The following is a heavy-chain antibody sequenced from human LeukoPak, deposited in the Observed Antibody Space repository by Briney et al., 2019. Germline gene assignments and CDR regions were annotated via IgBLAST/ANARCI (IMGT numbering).Heavy chain of an antibody. D-gene: IGHD6-13*01. CDR2: MNPNSGNT. V-gene: IGHV1-8*03. J-gene: IGHJ5*02. Sequence: ASVKVSCKASGYTFTSYGISWVRQAPGQGLEWMGWMNPNSGNTGYAQKFQGRVTITRNTSISTAYMELSSLRSEDTAVYYCARGRGSSSWTNWFDPWGQGTLVTVSS. CDR1: GYTFTSYG. CDR3: ARGRGSSSWTNWFDP.